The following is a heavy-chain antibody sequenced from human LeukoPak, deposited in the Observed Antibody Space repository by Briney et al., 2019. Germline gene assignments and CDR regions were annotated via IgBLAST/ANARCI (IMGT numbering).Heavy chain of an antibody. CDR3: AKDRSGYYPNFFDY. V-gene: IGHV3-23*01. Sequence: GGSLRLSCVASGFSFNTFALTWVRQAPGKGLEWVSGISSSGGSTYYADSVKGRFTISRDNPKNTLYLQMNSLRAEDTAVYYCAKDRSGYYPNFFDYWGQGALVTVSS. CDR1: GFSFNTFA. D-gene: IGHD3-3*01. CDR2: ISSSGGST. J-gene: IGHJ4*02.